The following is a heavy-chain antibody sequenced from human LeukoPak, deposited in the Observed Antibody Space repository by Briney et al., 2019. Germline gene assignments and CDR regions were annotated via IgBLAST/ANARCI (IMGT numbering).Heavy chain of an antibody. CDR1: GYTFIIYY. CDR2: INPSGGST. D-gene: IGHD1-20*01. Sequence: ASVKDSSKASGYTFIIYYMHWVRPAPGQGLECMGVINPSGGSTAYAQQFQGRVTMTRDTSTSTVYMELSSLRSEDTAVYYCARHSLIGTTPFDYWGQGTLVTVSS. J-gene: IGHJ4*02. V-gene: IGHV1-46*01. CDR3: ARHSLIGTTPFDY.